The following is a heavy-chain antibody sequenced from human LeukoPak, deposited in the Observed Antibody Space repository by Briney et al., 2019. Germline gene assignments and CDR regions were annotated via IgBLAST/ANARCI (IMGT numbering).Heavy chain of an antibody. D-gene: IGHD2-2*01. V-gene: IGHV7-4-1*02. J-gene: IGHJ4*02. CDR1: GYTFTSDG. Sequence: EASVKVSCKASGYTFTSDGMNWVRQAPGQGLEWMGWINTNTANTTYAQGFTGRFVFSLDTSVNTAYLEISSLKSEDTAVYYCARALRGCDRTNCYGLDYWGQGTLVTVSS. CDR2: INTNTANT. CDR3: ARALRGCDRTNCYGLDY.